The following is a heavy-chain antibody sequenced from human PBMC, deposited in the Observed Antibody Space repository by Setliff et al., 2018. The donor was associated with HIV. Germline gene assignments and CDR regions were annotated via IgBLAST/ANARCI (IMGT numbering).Heavy chain of an antibody. CDR3: ARDPRGLLSPVPRGYFDY. CDR2: IYTSGST. J-gene: IGHJ4*02. Sequence: TLSLTCTVSGASINSGTYYWSWIRQPAGKGLQWIGRIYTSGSTYYSPSLKSRVTISLDTSKNQFSLKLRSLTAADTAIYYCARDPRGLLSPVPRGYFDYWGQGALVTVSS. D-gene: IGHD3-22*01. CDR1: GASINSGTYY. V-gene: IGHV4-61*02.